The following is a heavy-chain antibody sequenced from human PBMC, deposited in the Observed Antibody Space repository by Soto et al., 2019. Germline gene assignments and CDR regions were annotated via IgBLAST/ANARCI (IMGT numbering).Heavy chain of an antibody. D-gene: IGHD2-15*01. CDR3: ARDLLPVGHVGWFDP. V-gene: IGHV1-18*04. Sequence: QVQLVQSGAEVKKPGASVKVSCKASGYTFTSYGISWVRQAPGQGLERMGWISAYNGNTNYVQKLQGRVTMTTDTSTSTAYMELRSLRSDDTAVYYCARDLLPVGHVGWFDPWGQGTLVTVSS. J-gene: IGHJ5*02. CDR2: ISAYNGNT. CDR1: GYTFTSYG.